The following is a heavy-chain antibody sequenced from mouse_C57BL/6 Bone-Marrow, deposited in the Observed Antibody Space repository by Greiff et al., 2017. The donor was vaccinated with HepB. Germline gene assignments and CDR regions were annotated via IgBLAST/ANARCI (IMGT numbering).Heavy chain of an antibody. CDR1: GFTFSSYA. CDR3: ARERITTVVPFAY. V-gene: IGHV5-4*01. CDR2: ISDGGSYT. J-gene: IGHJ3*01. D-gene: IGHD1-1*01. Sequence: EVKLVESGGGLVKPGGSLKLSCAASGFTFSSYAMSWVRQTPEKRLEWVATISDGGSYTYYPDNVKGRFTISRDNAKNNLYLQMSHLKSEDTAMYYCARERITTVVPFAYWGQGTLVTVSA.